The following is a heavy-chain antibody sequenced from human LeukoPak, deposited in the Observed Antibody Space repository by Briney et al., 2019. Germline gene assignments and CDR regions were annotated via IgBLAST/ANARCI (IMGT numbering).Heavy chain of an antibody. CDR1: GFTFSDYY. CDR2: IGRSGTTI. CDR3: ARDRGSTPDY. V-gene: IGHV3-11*04. J-gene: IGHJ4*02. Sequence: GGSLRLSCAASGFTFSDYYMSWLRQVPGKGLEGVSYIGRSGTTIHYADSVKGRFTISWDNAKKSLYLQMNSLRAEDTAVYYCARDRGSTPDYWGQGTLVTVSS. D-gene: IGHD2-2*01.